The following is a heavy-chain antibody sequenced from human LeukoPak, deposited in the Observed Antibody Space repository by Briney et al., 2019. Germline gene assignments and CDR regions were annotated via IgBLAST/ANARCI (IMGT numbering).Heavy chain of an antibody. J-gene: IGHJ4*02. CDR3: ARTAVTNGVGY. V-gene: IGHV4-39*01. Sequence: PSETLSLTCTVSGGSLSSSSYYWGWIRQPPGKGLEWIGSIYYSGSTYYNPSLKSRVTISVDTSKNQFSLKLSSVTAADTAVYYCARTAVTNGVGYWGQGTLVTVSS. CDR1: GGSLSSSSYY. D-gene: IGHD4-17*01. CDR2: IYYSGST.